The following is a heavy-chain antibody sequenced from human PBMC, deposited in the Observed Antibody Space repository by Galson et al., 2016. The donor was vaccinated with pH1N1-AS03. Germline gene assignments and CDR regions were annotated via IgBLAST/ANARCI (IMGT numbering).Heavy chain of an antibody. CDR2: MYPANFDT. Sequence: QSGAEVKKPGESLKISCKASAYTFANYWIVWVRQMPGKGLEWMGIMYPANFDTRYSPSFQGHVTISADTSINTAYLQWSSLRASGTAMYYCARRISVTGREFDSWGQGTLVTVSS. CDR1: AYTFANYW. D-gene: IGHD6-19*01. V-gene: IGHV5-51*01. J-gene: IGHJ5*01. CDR3: ARRISVTGREFDS.